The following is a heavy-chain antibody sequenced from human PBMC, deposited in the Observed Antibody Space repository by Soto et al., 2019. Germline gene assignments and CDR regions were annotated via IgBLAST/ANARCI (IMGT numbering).Heavy chain of an antibody. Sequence: GGSLRLSCAASGFTFSTYWMHWVRQAPGKGLVWVSRIKSDGSSTSYADSVKGRFTISRDNAKNTLYLQLISLSAEDTAVYYRTRGRSGYSGYDPLDYWGQVTLVTVSS. CDR1: GFTFSTYW. V-gene: IGHV3-74*01. CDR3: TRGRSGYSGYDPLDY. J-gene: IGHJ4*02. D-gene: IGHD5-12*01. CDR2: IKSDGSST.